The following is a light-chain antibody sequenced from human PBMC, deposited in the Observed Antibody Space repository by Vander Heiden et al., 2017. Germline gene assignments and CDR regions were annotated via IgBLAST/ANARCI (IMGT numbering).Light chain of an antibody. CDR1: QNIKWF. Sequence: DIQMTQSPSSLSASVGDRVTITCQANQNIKWFLNWYQQKPGEAPKLLINDATKLEIGVPSRVSGSRSGTKFTLTISSLEPEDIGTYYCQQYDNLQYTFGQGTRLDLK. CDR2: DAT. V-gene: IGKV1-33*01. J-gene: IGKJ2*01. CDR3: QQYDNLQYT.